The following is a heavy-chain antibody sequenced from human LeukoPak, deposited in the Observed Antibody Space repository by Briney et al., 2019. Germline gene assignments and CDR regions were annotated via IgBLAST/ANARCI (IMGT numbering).Heavy chain of an antibody. J-gene: IGHJ4*02. Sequence: RAPVKVSCKASGYTFSSYAIHWVRQAPGQRFEWMGWINAGNGHTKYSQNFQGRVTITRDSSASTAYVELSSLTSEDTAVYYCARGIWSARTVDYYLDYWGQGTLVTVSS. V-gene: IGHV1-3*01. CDR1: GYTFSSYA. CDR2: INAGNGHT. D-gene: IGHD2-21*01. CDR3: ARGIWSARTVDYYLDY.